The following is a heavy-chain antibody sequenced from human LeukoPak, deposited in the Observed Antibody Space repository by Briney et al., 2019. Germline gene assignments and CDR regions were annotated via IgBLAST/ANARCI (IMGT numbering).Heavy chain of an antibody. CDR2: ISNDGGGK. V-gene: IGHV3-23*01. CDR3: AKGGSGYFLYL. CDR1: GFIFNKYG. J-gene: IGHJ5*02. D-gene: IGHD3-22*01. Sequence: GGSLRLSCAACGFIFNKYGMMWVRQAPGKGVEWVSAISNDGGGKNYADFVKGGFAISRDNEKNTVFLKMNSLRGEDTALYYCAKGGSGYFLYLCGQGTLVTVSS.